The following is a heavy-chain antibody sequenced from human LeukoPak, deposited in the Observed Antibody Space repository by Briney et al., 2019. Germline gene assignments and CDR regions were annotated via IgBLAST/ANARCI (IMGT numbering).Heavy chain of an antibody. D-gene: IGHD3-10*01. J-gene: IGHJ4*02. V-gene: IGHV4-59*01. CDR2: IYQSGNT. Sequence: PAETVPLTCSVSGDYIRNFYWNWLRPSPGTGLEWVGYIYQSGNTNYNPSLKSRLTMSIDTSKNQFSLNLNSVTAADTAVYYCARGNYGSGSYYVVDFDYWGQGTLVTVSS. CDR1: GDYIRNFY. CDR3: ARGNYGSGSYYVVDFDY.